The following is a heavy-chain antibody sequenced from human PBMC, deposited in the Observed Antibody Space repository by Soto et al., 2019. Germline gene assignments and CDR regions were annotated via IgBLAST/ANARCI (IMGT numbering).Heavy chain of an antibody. CDR3: ARKAPDFWSGYRYYYYGMDV. CDR1: GFTFSSYA. V-gene: IGHV3-30-3*01. CDR2: ISYDGSNK. Sequence: QVQLVESGGGVVQPGRSLRLSCAASGFTFSSYAMHCVRQAPGKGLEWVAVISYDGSNKYYADSVKGRFTISRDNSKNTLYLQMNSLRAEDTAVYYCARKAPDFWSGYRYYYYGMDVWGQGTTVTVSS. D-gene: IGHD3-3*01. J-gene: IGHJ6*02.